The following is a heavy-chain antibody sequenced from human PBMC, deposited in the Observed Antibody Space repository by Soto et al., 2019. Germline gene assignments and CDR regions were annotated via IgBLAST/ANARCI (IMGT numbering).Heavy chain of an antibody. V-gene: IGHV1-3*05. D-gene: IGHD3-10*02. CDR2: INAGNGNT. J-gene: IGHJ3*02. Sequence: QVQLVQSGAEEKKPGASVKVSCKASGYTFTSYAMHWVRQAPGQRLEWMGWINAGNGNTKYSQKFQGRVTITRDTSASTAYMVLSSLRSEDTAVYYCARYVKGAFDIWGQGTMVNVYS. CDR3: ARYVKGAFDI. CDR1: GYTFTSYA.